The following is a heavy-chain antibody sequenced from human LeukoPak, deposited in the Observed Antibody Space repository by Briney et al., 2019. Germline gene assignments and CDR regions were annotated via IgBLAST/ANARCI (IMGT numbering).Heavy chain of an antibody. V-gene: IGHV3-30*18. CDR1: GFTFSSYG. D-gene: IGHD4-17*01. Sequence: GGSLRLSCAASGFTFSSYGMHWVRQAPGKGLEWVAVISYDGSNKYYADPVKGRFTISRDNSKNTLYLQMNSLRAEDTAVYYCAKDLSAYGDSRMDVWGQGTTVTVSS. CDR3: AKDLSAYGDSRMDV. CDR2: ISYDGSNK. J-gene: IGHJ6*02.